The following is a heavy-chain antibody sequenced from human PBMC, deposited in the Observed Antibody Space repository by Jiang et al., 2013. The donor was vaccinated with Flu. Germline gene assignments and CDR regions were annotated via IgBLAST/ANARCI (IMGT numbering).Heavy chain of an antibody. CDR2: NDEYTK. J-gene: IGHJ4*02. CDR3: ARDGAFGDIDY. D-gene: IGHD3-10*01. Sequence: NDEYTKHYGESVKDRFTISRDNSRDTLYLEMDNLRDEDTAVYYCARDGAFGDIDYWGQGTRVIVSS. V-gene: IGHV3-30*07.